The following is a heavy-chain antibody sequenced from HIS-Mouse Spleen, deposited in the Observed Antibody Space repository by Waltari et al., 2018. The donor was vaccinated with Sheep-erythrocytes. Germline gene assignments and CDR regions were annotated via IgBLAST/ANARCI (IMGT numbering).Heavy chain of an antibody. CDR2: IYYSGST. D-gene: IGHD1-26*01. CDR1: GGSISSYY. Sequence: QVQLQESGPGLVKPSETLSLTCTVSGGSISSYYWSWIRQPPGKGLEWIGYIYYSGSTNYNPSLKSRGTISVDTSKSQFSLKLSSVTAADTAVYYCARFSRPRFWPVGATAFDIWGQGTMVTVSS. J-gene: IGHJ3*02. V-gene: IGHV4-59*08. CDR3: ARFSRPRFWPVGATAFDI.